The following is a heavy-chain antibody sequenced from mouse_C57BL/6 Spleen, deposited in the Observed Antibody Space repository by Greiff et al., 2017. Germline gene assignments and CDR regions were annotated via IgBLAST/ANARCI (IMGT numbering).Heavy chain of an antibody. CDR3: ASGSYYAMTT. J-gene: IGHJ4*01. CDR2: INPSDSET. CDR1: GYTFTSYW. V-gene: IGHV1-52*01. D-gene: IGHD2-2*01. Sequence: QVQLKQPGAELVRPGSSVKLSCKASGYTFTSYWMHWVKQRPIQGLEWIGNINPSDSETHYNQKFKDKATLTVDKSSSTAYMQLSSLTSEDSAVYYCASGSYYAMTTGVKEPQSPSPQ.